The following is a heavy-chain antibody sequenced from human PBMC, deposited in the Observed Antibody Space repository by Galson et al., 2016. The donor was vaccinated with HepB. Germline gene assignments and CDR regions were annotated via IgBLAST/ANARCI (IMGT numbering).Heavy chain of an antibody. Sequence: SETLSLTCSVSGGSVNTETYQWSWVRQPPGKGLEWIGYIYSRGSTDNNPPLNNRVTLSVDTSKNQFSLRLDSVTAADTAVYYCARVRVIPSRPFDSWGQGTLVTVSS. D-gene: IGHD6-6*01. J-gene: IGHJ4*02. V-gene: IGHV4-61*01. CDR2: IYSRGST. CDR1: GGSVNTETYQ. CDR3: ARVRVIPSRPFDS.